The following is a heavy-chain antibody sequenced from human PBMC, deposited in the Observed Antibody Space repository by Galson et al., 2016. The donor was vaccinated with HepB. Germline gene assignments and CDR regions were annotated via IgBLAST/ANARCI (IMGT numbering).Heavy chain of an antibody. Sequence: TLSLTCTVSGVSISTGGYYWSWIRQAPGKGLEWLRNIYYNGRTYYNPSLKSRLVISVDTSGNHFSLNLNSVTAADTAVYYCARESDLGIAVRAFEYWGQGTLVKVSP. CDR3: ARESDLGIAVRAFEY. J-gene: IGHJ4*02. D-gene: IGHD6-19*01. CDR2: IYYNGRT. CDR1: GVSISTGGYY. V-gene: IGHV4-31*03.